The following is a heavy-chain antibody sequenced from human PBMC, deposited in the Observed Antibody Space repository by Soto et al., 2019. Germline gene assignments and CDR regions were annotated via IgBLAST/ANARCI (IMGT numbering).Heavy chain of an antibody. J-gene: IGHJ3*02. V-gene: IGHV3-33*01. CDR3: AREIRGYYDSSGSTRDRAFDI. D-gene: IGHD3-22*01. Sequence: GGSLRLSCAASGFTFSSYGMHWVRQAPGKGLEWVAVIWYDGSNKYYADSVKGRFTISRDNSKNTLYLQMNSLRAEDTAVYYCAREIRGYYDSSGSTRDRAFDIWGQGTMVTVSS. CDR2: IWYDGSNK. CDR1: GFTFSSYG.